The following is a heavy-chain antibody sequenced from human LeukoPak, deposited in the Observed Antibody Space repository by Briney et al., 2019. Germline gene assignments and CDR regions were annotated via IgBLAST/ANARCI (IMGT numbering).Heavy chain of an antibody. V-gene: IGHV1-69*13. Sequence: GASVKVSCKTSGNTFAGYFRHWVRQAPGQGLEWMGGIIPIFGTANYAQKFQGRVTITADESTSTAYMELSSLRSEDTAVYYCARDPPVSAPYYYYGMDVWGQGTTVTVSS. CDR1: GNTFAGYF. CDR3: ARDPPVSAPYYYYGMDV. CDR2: IIPIFGTA. J-gene: IGHJ6*02. D-gene: IGHD5/OR15-5a*01.